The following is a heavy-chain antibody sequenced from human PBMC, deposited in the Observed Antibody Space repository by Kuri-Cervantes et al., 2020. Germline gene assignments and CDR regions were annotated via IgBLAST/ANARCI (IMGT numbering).Heavy chain of an antibody. CDR3: ARDVGARANYYGSGSSHPDV. D-gene: IGHD3-10*01. CDR1: GYSFTSHY. Sequence: ASVKVSCKASGYSFTSHYIHWVRQAPGQGLEWMGVVNPSGGSTSYTQKFQGRVTMTRDTSTGTIYMELSSLRSDDTAVYYCARDVGARANYYGSGSSHPDVWGQGTTVTVSS. CDR2: VNPSGGST. V-gene: IGHV1-46*01. J-gene: IGHJ6*02.